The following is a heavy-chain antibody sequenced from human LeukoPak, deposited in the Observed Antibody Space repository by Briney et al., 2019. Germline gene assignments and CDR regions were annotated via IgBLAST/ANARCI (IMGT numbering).Heavy chain of an antibody. CDR3: AREVRGYYFDY. Sequence: GGSLRLSCAASGFIVSSNYMSWVRQAPGKGLEWVSVISSGGNTYYADYEKGRFTISRDNSKNTVFLQMNSLRAEDTAVYYCAREVRGYYFDYWGQGTLVTVSS. CDR1: GFIVSSNY. J-gene: IGHJ4*02. D-gene: IGHD3-22*01. V-gene: IGHV3-53*01. CDR2: ISSGGNT.